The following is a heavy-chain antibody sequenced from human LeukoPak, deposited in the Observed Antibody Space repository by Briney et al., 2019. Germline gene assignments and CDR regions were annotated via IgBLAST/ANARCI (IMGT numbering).Heavy chain of an antibody. CDR1: GFTFSSYA. Sequence: GSLRLSCAASGFTFSSYAMHWVRQAPGKGLEWVAVISYDGSNKYYADSVKGRFTISRDNSKNTLYLQMNSLRAEDTAVYYCARGGPQPRQFGELLDYWGQGTLVTVSS. CDR2: ISYDGSNK. J-gene: IGHJ4*02. V-gene: IGHV3-30*04. D-gene: IGHD3-10*01. CDR3: ARGGPQPRQFGELLDY.